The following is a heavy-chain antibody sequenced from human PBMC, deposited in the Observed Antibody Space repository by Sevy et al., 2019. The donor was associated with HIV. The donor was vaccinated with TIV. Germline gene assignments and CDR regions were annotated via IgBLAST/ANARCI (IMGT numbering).Heavy chain of an antibody. CDR3: AKGAGYYDSSGPSAY. J-gene: IGHJ4*02. CDR1: GFTFSSYG. CDR2: ISYDGSNK. V-gene: IGHV3-30*18. Sequence: GGSLRLSCAASGFTFSSYGMHWVRQAPGKGLEWVAVISYDGSNKYYADSVKGRFTISRDNSKNTLYLQMNSLRAEDTAVYYCAKGAGYYDSSGPSAYRGQGTLVTVSS. D-gene: IGHD3-22*01.